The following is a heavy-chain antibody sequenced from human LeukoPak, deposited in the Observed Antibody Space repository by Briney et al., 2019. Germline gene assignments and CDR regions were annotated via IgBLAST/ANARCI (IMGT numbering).Heavy chain of an antibody. CDR1: EFTVSSNY. V-gene: IGHV3-66*01. J-gene: IGHJ4*02. CDR2: LDGGGNT. CDR3: AAGWGAY. D-gene: IGHD1-26*01. Sequence: GGSLRLSCAASEFTVSSNYMSWVRQAPGKGLEWVSVLDGGGNTYYADTVKGRFTISRYNSKNTPFLQMSSLRAEDTAVYYCAAGWGAYWGQGTLVTVSS.